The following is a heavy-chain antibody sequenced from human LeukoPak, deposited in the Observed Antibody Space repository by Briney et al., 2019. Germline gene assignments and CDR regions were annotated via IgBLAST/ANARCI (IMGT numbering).Heavy chain of an antibody. CDR2: ISVSGGST. J-gene: IGHJ5*02. V-gene: IGHV3-23*01. Sequence: PGGSLRLSCVVSGFTFSTYAMSWVRQAPGKGLEWVSSISVSGGSTYYADSVKDRFTISRDNSKSTLYLQMSSLSVEDTATYFCAKLGSYYDESGFYWGAHWGQGTLVSVSS. CDR1: GFTFSTYA. CDR3: AKLGSYYDESGFYWGAH. D-gene: IGHD3-22*01.